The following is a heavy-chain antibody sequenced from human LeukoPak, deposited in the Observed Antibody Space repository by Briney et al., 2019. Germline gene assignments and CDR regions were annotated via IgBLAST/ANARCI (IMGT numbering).Heavy chain of an antibody. CDR2: IYYSGST. CDR1: GGSISSYY. CDR3: ARHGYSSLYY. J-gene: IGHJ4*02. V-gene: IGHV4-59*08. Sequence: SETLSLTCTVSGGSISSYYWSWIRQPPGKGLEWIGCIYYSGSTYYNPSLKSRVTISVDTSKNQFSLELSSVTAADTAVYYCARHGYSSLYYWGQGTLVTVSS. D-gene: IGHD5-18*01.